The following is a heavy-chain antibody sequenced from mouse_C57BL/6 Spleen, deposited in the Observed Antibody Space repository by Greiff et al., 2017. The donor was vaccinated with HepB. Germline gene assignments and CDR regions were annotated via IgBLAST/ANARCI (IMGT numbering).Heavy chain of an antibody. CDR2: INPNNGGT. Sequence: EVQRVESGPELVKPGASVKMSCKASGYTFTDYNMHWVKQSHGKSLEWIGYINPNNGGTSYNQKFKGKATLTVNKSSSTAYMELRSLTSEDSAVYYCARPIHYYGSSYGYWGQGTTLTVSS. D-gene: IGHD1-1*01. J-gene: IGHJ2*01. CDR3: ARPIHYYGSSYGY. V-gene: IGHV1-22*01. CDR1: GYTFTDYN.